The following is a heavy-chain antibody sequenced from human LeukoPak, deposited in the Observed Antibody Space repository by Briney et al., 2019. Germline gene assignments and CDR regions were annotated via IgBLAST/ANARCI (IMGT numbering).Heavy chain of an antibody. CDR2: MSPNSGDT. CDR1: GYTFTSYD. Sequence: ASVKVSCKASGYTFTSYDFNWVRQATGQRPEWMGWMSPNSGDTGYAQKFQDRVTMTRNTSISTAYMELSSLRSDDTAVYYCARGGVLTRRGIDYWGQGTLVTVSS. D-gene: IGHD2-8*02. CDR3: ARGGVLTRRGIDY. V-gene: IGHV1-8*01. J-gene: IGHJ4*02.